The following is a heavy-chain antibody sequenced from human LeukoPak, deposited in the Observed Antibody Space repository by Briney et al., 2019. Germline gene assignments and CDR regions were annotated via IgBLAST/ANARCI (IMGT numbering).Heavy chain of an antibody. J-gene: IGHJ5*02. Sequence: PSETLSLTCTVSGASISSDYWSWIRQPPGKGLEWIGYIHYSGTTNYNPSLKSRVTISLDTSKTQFSLKLNPVTAADTAVFYCARRLGPIAMFDPWGQGTLVTVSS. CDR1: GASISSDY. V-gene: IGHV4-59*01. D-gene: IGHD6-6*01. CDR2: IHYSGTT. CDR3: ARRLGPIAMFDP.